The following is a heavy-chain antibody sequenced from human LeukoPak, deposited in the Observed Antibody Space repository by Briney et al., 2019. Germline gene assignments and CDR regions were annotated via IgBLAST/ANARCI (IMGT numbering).Heavy chain of an antibody. Sequence: SVKVSCKASGGTFSSYAISWVRQAPGQGLEWMGGIIPIFGTANYAQKFQGRVTITTDESTSTAYMELSSLRSEDTAVYYCARDQGSGSYDFDYWGQETLVTVSS. J-gene: IGHJ4*02. CDR2: IIPIFGTA. D-gene: IGHD1-26*01. CDR1: GGTFSSYA. V-gene: IGHV1-69*05. CDR3: ARDQGSGSYDFDY.